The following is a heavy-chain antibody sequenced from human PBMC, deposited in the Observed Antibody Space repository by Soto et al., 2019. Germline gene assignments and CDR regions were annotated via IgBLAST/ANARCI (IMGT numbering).Heavy chain of an antibody. D-gene: IGHD2-2*01. CDR2: IWYDGSNK. V-gene: IGHV3-33*01. J-gene: IGHJ6*02. CDR3: ARDRCSSTSCRLYYYGMDV. Sequence: QVQLVESGGGVVQPGRSLRLSCAASGFTFSSYGMHWVHQAPGKGLEWVAVIWYDGSNKYYADSVKGRFTISRDNSKNTLYLQMNSLRAEDTAVYYCARDRCSSTSCRLYYYGMDVWGQGTTVTVSS. CDR1: GFTFSSYG.